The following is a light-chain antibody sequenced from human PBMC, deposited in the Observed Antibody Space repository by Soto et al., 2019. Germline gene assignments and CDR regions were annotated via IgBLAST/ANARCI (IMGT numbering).Light chain of an antibody. Sequence: QSALTQPASVSGSPGQSITISCTGTSSDVGSYNYVSWYQQHPGKVPKLMIYDVTNRPSGVSNRFSGSKSGNTASLTISGLQAEDEADYYCSSYTRSNILVFGGGTKLTVL. CDR3: SSYTRSNILV. CDR2: DVT. CDR1: SSDVGSYNY. J-gene: IGLJ2*01. V-gene: IGLV2-14*01.